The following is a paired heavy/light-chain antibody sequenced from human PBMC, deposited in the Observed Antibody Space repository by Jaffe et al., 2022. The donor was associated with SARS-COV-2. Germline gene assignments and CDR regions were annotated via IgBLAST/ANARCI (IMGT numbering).Light chain of an antibody. Sequence: DIQMTQSPSSVSASVGDTVTITCRASQGLSGWLAWFQQKPGEAPRLLIYSASTLEPGVPSRFSGSGYGTDFTLTITSLQPEDFATYYCQQANSFPISFGQGTRLEIK. CDR3: QQANSFPIS. CDR2: SAS. V-gene: IGKV1-12*01. J-gene: IGKJ5*01. CDR1: QGLSGW.
Heavy chain of an antibody. CDR1: GFSFEDYG. CDR2: ISWNSGNI. Sequence: EVQLVESGGGWVQPGRSLRLSCAASGFSFEDYGMHWVRQVPGKGLEWVSGISWNSGNIGYADSVKGRFTISRDNANKILYLQMNSVRAEDTALYYCAKSRSISWSHALEFRGQGTMVTVSS. CDR3: AKSRSISWSHALEF. D-gene: IGHD3-16*01. V-gene: IGHV3-9*01. J-gene: IGHJ3*01.